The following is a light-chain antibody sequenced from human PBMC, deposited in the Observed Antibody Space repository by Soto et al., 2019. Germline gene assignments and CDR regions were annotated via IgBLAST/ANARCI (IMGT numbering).Light chain of an antibody. CDR1: QTISSN. CDR2: GAS. Sequence: EIVMTQSPATLSVSPGERATLSCRASQTISSNLAWYQQKPGQAPRVLIYGASTRATGIPARFSGSGSGTGFTLTISSLQSEDFAVYYCQQYHNWPPGTFGQGTKVEIK. CDR3: QQYHNWPPGT. V-gene: IGKV3-15*01. J-gene: IGKJ1*01.